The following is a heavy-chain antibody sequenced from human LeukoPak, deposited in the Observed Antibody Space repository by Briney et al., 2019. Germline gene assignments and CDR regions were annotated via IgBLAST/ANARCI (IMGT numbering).Heavy chain of an antibody. D-gene: IGHD1-26*01. V-gene: IGHV3-21*01. CDR2: ISSSSSYI. CDR3: ARGPALRSGSYPLDY. Sequence: GGSLRLSCAASGFTFSSYSMNWVRQAPGKGLEWVSSISSSSSYIHYADSVKGRFTISRDNAKNSLYLQMNSLRAEDTAVYYCARGPALRSGSYPLDYWGQGTLVTVSS. J-gene: IGHJ4*02. CDR1: GFTFSSYS.